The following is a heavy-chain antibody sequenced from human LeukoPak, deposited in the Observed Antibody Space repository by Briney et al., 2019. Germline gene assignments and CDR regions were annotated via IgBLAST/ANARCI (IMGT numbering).Heavy chain of an antibody. CDR1: GGSFSGYY. CDR3: ASATDTYYYDSSGRGAGRFDY. CDR2: INHSGST. V-gene: IGHV4-34*01. D-gene: IGHD3-22*01. J-gene: IGHJ4*02. Sequence: SETLSLTCAGYGGSFSGYYWSWIRQPPGKGLEWIGEINHSGSTNYNPSLKSRVTISVDTSKNQFSLNMSSVTAADTAVYYCASATDTYYYDSSGRGAGRFDYWGQGTLVTVSS.